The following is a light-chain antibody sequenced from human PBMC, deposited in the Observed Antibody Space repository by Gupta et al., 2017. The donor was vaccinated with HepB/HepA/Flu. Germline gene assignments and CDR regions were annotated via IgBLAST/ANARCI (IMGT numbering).Light chain of an antibody. Sequence: QSALTQPASVSGSPGQSITISCSGTSSDVGGSNYVSWYQQHPGKAPKLMIYDVSNRPSGVSSRFSGYKSGNTASLTISGLQDEDEADYYCSSYTSSSTLVFGGGTKLTVL. J-gene: IGLJ2*01. CDR3: SSYTSSSTLV. V-gene: IGLV2-14*03. CDR1: SSDVGGSNY. CDR2: DVS.